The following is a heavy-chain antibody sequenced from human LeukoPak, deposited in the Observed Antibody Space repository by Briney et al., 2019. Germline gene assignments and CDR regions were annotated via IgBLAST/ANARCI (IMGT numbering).Heavy chain of an antibody. J-gene: IGHJ4*02. CDR3: ASFSSSNKLGFDY. V-gene: IGHV4-31*03. CDR1: GGSISSGGYY. CDR2: IYYSGST. D-gene: IGHD6-6*01. Sequence: PTETLSLTCTVSGGSISSGGYYWSWIRQHPGKGLEWIGYIYYSGSTYYNPSLKSRVTISVDTSKNQFSLKLSSVTAADTAVYYCASFSSSNKLGFDYWGQGTLVTVSS.